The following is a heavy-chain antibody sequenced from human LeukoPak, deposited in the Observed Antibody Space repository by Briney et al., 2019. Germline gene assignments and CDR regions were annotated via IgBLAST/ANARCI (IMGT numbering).Heavy chain of an antibody. Sequence: GGSLRLSCAASGFTFSSYSMNWVRQAPGKGLEWVSYISSSSSTIYYADSVKGRFTISRDNAKNSLYLQMNSLRAEDTAVYYCARYRYGMDVWGQGTTVTVSS. J-gene: IGHJ6*02. D-gene: IGHD4-4*01. CDR3: ARYRYGMDV. CDR1: GFTFSSYS. V-gene: IGHV3-48*01. CDR2: ISSSSSTI.